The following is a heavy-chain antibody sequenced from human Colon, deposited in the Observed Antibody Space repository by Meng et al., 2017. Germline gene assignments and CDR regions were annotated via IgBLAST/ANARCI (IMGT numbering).Heavy chain of an antibody. CDR1: GVSVKSGIYY. CDR2: IYSSGST. D-gene: IGHD6-19*01. V-gene: IGHV4-61*01. Sequence: GQLQVPAPGLVGPSETLSLTCNFSGVSVKSGIYYWNWIRQPPGKTLEWIGYIYSSGSTTYNPSLKSRVTISLDTPKNQFSLKLASVTAADTAVYYCAREGPIAVAGYDYWGQGTLVTVSS. CDR3: AREGPIAVAGYDY. J-gene: IGHJ4*02.